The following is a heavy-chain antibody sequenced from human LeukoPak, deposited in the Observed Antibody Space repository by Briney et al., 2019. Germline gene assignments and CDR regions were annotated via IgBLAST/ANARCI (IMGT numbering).Heavy chain of an antibody. V-gene: IGHV3-53*01. CDR1: GFTDSSNY. Sequence: GGSLRLSCAASGFTDSSNYMSWVRQAPGKGLEWVSVIYSGGSTYYADSVKGRFTISRDNSKNTLYLQMNSLRAEDTAVYYCARGGYYYDSSVPIFDYWGQGTLVTVSS. CDR2: IYSGGST. J-gene: IGHJ4*02. CDR3: ARGGYYYDSSVPIFDY. D-gene: IGHD3-22*01.